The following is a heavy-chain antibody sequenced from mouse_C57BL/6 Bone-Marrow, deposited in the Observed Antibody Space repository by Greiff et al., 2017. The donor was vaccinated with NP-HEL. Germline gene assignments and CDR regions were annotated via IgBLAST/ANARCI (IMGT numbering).Heavy chain of an antibody. D-gene: IGHD2-1*01. CDR1: GYTFTEYT. Sequence: VQGVESGAELVKPGASVKLSCKASGYTFTEYTIHWVKQRSGQGLEWIGWFYPGSGSIKYNEKFKDKATLTADKSSSTVYMELSRLTSEDSAVYFCARHEVLLLSFAYWGQGTLVTVSA. V-gene: IGHV1-62-2*01. CDR3: ARHEVLLLSFAY. CDR2: FYPGSGSI. J-gene: IGHJ3*01.